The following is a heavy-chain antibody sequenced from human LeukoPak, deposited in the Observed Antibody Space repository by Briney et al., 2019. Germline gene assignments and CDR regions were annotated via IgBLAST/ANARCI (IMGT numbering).Heavy chain of an antibody. D-gene: IGHD4-17*01. CDR2: IKQDGSEK. CDR1: GFTFSSYW. CDR3: ARDLGMTVVTNYFDY. Sequence: PGGSLRLSCAASGFTFSSYWMSWVRQAPGKGLEWVANIKQDGSEKYYVDSVKGRFTISRDNAKNSLYLQMDSLSAEDTAIYYCARDLGMTVVTNYFDYWGQGTLVTVSS. J-gene: IGHJ4*02. V-gene: IGHV3-7*03.